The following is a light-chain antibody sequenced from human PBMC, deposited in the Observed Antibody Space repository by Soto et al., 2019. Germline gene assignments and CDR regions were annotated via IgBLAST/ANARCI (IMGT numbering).Light chain of an antibody. Sequence: DIQMTQSPSSLSASVGDRVTITCRASQSISSYLNWYQQKPVKAPKPLIYAAFSLQSGVPSRFSCSGSGTDFTLTISRLQPEDFATYYFPQSDSTPRTVGQGTKVEIK. J-gene: IGKJ1*01. V-gene: IGKV1-39*01. CDR3: PQSDSTPRT. CDR2: AAF. CDR1: QSISSY.